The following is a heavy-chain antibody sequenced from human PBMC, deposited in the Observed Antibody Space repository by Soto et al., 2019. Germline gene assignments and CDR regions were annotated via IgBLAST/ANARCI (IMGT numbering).Heavy chain of an antibody. D-gene: IGHD3-10*01. Sequence: SETLSLTCTVSGGSISSSDYYWGWIRQPPGKGLEWIGGIHYSGTTYYNPSLKSRVTISVDTSKNQFSLRLTSVTAADTAVYYCERRGSASYWIDYWGQGTLVTVSS. CDR1: GGSISSSDYY. CDR3: ERRGSASYWIDY. CDR2: IHYSGTT. V-gene: IGHV4-39*01. J-gene: IGHJ4*02.